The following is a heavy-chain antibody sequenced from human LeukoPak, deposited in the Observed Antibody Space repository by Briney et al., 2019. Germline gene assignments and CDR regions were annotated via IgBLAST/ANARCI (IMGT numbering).Heavy chain of an antibody. CDR1: GRSFSGYY. CDR2: INHSGST. D-gene: IGHD6-6*01. Sequence: PSETLSLTCAVYGRSFSGYYWSWIRQPPGKGLEWIGEINHSGSTNYNPSLKSRVTISVDTSKNQFSLKLSSVTAADTAVYYCARGHLRPIAARSYGMDVWGQGTTVTVSS. V-gene: IGHV4-34*01. CDR3: ARGHLRPIAARSYGMDV. J-gene: IGHJ6*02.